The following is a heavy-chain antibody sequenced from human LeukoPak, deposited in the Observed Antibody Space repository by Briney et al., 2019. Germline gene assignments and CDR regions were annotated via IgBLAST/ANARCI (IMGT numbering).Heavy chain of an antibody. CDR3: ARVLRRPYYMDV. D-gene: IGHD3-10*01. Sequence: GGSLRLSCAASGFTFSDYYMSWIRQAPGKGLEWVSYISSSGSTIYYADSVKGRFTISRDNAKNSLYLQMNSLRAEGTAVYYCARVLRRPYYMDVWGKGTTVTVSS. CDR1: GFTFSDYY. J-gene: IGHJ6*03. CDR2: ISSSGSTI. V-gene: IGHV3-11*01.